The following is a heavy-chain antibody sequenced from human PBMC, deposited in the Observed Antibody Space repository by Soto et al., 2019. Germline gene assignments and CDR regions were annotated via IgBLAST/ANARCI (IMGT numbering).Heavy chain of an antibody. CDR3: ARGVGTTIASRFDY. D-gene: IGHD3-3*02. V-gene: IGHV1-2*02. CDR2: INPNRGGT. J-gene: IGHJ4*02. Sequence: GASVKVSCKASGYTFTGYYMHWVRQAPGQGLKGMGWINPNRGGTKYAQNFQDRVTMTRDTSISTAYMELSSLRSDDKSVYYCARGVGTTIASRFDYWGQGTLVTVSS. CDR1: GYTFTGYY.